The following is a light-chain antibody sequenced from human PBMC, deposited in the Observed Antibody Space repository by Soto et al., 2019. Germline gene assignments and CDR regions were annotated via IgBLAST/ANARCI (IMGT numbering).Light chain of an antibody. CDR3: QQYGDWPLT. Sequence: EIVLTQSPATLSVSPGERATLSFRASQSVGNNFAWYQQKPGQAPRLLIFATSTRATGVPARFSCSGSGTEFTLTISSLQSEDFAVYYCQQYGDWPLTFGGGAKVEIE. V-gene: IGKV3-15*01. CDR2: ATS. CDR1: QSVGNN. J-gene: IGKJ4*01.